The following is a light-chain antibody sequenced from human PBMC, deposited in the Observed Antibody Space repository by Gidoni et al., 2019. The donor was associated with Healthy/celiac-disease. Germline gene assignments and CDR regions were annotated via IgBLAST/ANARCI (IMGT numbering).Light chain of an antibody. V-gene: IGKV1-39*01. CDR1: QSISSY. CDR3: QQSYSTPYT. J-gene: IGKJ2*01. CDR2: AAS. Sequence: DIQMTQSPSSLSASVGDRVTITCRASQSISSYLNWYQQKPGKAPKRLIYAASSLQSGVPSKFSGSGSGTDFTLTISSLQPEDFATYYCQQSYSTPYTFGQGTKLGIK.